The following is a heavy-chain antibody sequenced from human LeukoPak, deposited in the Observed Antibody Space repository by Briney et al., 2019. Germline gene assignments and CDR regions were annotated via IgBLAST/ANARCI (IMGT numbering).Heavy chain of an antibody. V-gene: IGHV4-59*11. D-gene: IGHD6-13*01. J-gene: IGHJ6*03. CDR3: ARGGLAAAAGYYYYYNMDV. CDR2: IYYSGST. CDR1: GGSISSHY. Sequence: PSETLSLTCTVSGGSISSHYWSWIRQPPGKGLEWIGYIYYSGSTNYNPSLKSRVTISVDTSKNQFSLKLSSVTAADTAVYYCARGGLAAAAGYYYYYNMDVWGKGTTVTVSS.